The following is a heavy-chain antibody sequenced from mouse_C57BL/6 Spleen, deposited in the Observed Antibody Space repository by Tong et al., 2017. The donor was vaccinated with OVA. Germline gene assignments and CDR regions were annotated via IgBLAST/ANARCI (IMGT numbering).Heavy chain of an antibody. V-gene: IGHV5-17*01. D-gene: IGHD4-1*01. CDR1: GFTFSDYG. CDR3: ARIPNWGGYYFDY. Sequence: EVQLQESGGGLVKPGGSLKLSCAASGFTFSDYGMHWVRQAPEKGLEWVAYISSGSSTIYYADTVKGRFTISRDNAKNTLFLQMTSLRSEDTAMYYCARIPNWGGYYFDYWGQGTTLTVSS. J-gene: IGHJ2*01. CDR2: ISSGSSTI.